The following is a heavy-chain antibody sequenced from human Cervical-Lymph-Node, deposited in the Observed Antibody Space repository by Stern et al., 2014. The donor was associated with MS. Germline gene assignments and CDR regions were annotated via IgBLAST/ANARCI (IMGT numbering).Heavy chain of an antibody. Sequence: VQLVESGGGVVQPGGSLRLSCAVSGFTFSNLGMHWVRQGPGKGLDWVAVISHDGSDKYYADSVKGRFAISRDNSKNTVYLQMNRLKFEDAGMYYCTNSAPTAWGQGAPVIVSS. CDR2: ISHDGSDK. CDR1: GFTFSNLG. J-gene: IGHJ1*01. CDR3: TNSAPTA. V-gene: IGHV3-30*18. D-gene: IGHD2-21*02.